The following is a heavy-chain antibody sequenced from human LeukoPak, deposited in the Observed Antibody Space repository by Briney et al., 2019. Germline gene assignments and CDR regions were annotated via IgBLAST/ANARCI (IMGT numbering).Heavy chain of an antibody. CDR2: IYYSGST. J-gene: IGHJ4*02. Sequence: SETLSPTCTVSGGSISSGDYYWSWIRQPPGKGLEWIGYIYYSGSTYYNPSLKSRVTISVDTSKNQFSLKLSSVTAADTAVYYCARGRSWSFDYWGQGTLVTVSS. D-gene: IGHD6-13*01. CDR3: ARGRSWSFDY. V-gene: IGHV4-30-4*01. CDR1: GGSISSGDYY.